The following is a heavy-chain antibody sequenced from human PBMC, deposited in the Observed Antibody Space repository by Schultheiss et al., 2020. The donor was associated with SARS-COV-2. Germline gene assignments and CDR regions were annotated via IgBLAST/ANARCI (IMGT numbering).Heavy chain of an antibody. D-gene: IGHD3-3*01. CDR1: GGSISSYY. CDR2: IYYSGST. Sequence: SETLSLTCTVSGGSISSYYWSWIRQPPGKGLEWIGYIYYSGSTYYNPSLKSRVTISVDTSKNQFSLKLSSVTAADTAVYYCARGAYNDFWSGYFHWFDPWGQGSLVTVSS. V-gene: IGHV4-59*12. CDR3: ARGAYNDFWSGYFHWFDP. J-gene: IGHJ5*02.